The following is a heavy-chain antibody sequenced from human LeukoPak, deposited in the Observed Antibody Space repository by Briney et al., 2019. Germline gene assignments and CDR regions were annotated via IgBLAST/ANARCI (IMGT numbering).Heavy chain of an antibody. CDR1: GGSFSGYY. Sequence: SETLSLTCAVYGGSFSGYYWSWIRQPPGKGLEWIGEINHSGSTNYNPSLKSRVTISVDTSKNQFSLKLSSVTAADTAVYYCARGVGDGYNRGVFDYWGQGTLVTVSS. D-gene: IGHD5-24*01. J-gene: IGHJ4*02. CDR2: INHSGST. CDR3: ARGVGDGYNRGVFDY. V-gene: IGHV4-34*01.